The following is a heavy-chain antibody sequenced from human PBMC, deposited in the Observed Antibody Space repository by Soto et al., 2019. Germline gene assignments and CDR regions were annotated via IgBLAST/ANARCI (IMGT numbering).Heavy chain of an antibody. J-gene: IGHJ6*02. CDR1: GGTFSSYA. CDR2: IIPIFGTA. CDR3: ASSYGDYDYYYYGMDV. D-gene: IGHD4-17*01. V-gene: IGHV1-69*12. Sequence: QVQLVQSGAEVKKPGSSVKVSSKASGGTFSSYAISWVRQAPGQGLEWMGGIIPIFGTANYAQKFQGRVTITADESTSTAYMELSSLRSEDTAVYYCASSYGDYDYYYYGMDVWGQGTTVTVSS.